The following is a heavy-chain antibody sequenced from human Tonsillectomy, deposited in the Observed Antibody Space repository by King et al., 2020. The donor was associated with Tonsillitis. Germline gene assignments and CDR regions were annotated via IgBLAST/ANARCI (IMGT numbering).Heavy chain of an antibody. J-gene: IGHJ4*02. CDR1: GFTFNNAW. V-gene: IGHV3-15*01. Sequence: VQLVESGGGLVKPGGSLRLSCAASGFTFNNAWMSWVRQAPGKGLEWVGRIKSKSDGGTTDYAAPVKGRFTISRDDSENTLYQQMNSLTTEHTAMYYCTTPWFPGIFDYWGQGTLVTVSS. CDR3: TTPWFPGIFDY. CDR2: IKSKSDGGTT. D-gene: IGHD1-14*01.